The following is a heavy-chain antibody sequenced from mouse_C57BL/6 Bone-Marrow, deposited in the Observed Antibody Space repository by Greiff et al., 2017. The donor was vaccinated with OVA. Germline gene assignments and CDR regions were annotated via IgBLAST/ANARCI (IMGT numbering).Heavy chain of an antibody. J-gene: IGHJ1*03. D-gene: IGHD2-3*01. CDR2: IRNKANGYTT. V-gene: IGHV7-3*01. CDR3: ARDQGWFWYFDV. Sequence: EVMLVESGGGLVQPGGSLSLSCAASGFTFTDYYMSWVRQPPGKALEWLGFIRNKANGYTTEYSASVKGRFTISRDNSQSILYLQMNALRAEDSATYYCARDQGWFWYFDVWGTGTTVTVSS. CDR1: GFTFTDYY.